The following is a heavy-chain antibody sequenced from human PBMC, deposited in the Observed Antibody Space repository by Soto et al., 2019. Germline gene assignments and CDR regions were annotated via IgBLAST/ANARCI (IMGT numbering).Heavy chain of an antibody. D-gene: IGHD4-17*01. V-gene: IGHV3-23*01. CDR3: AKAPSRNYGPLDY. Sequence: GGSLRLSCAASGFTFSSYAMSWVLQAPGKGLEWVSAISGSGGSTYYADSVKGRFTISRDNSKNTLYLQMNSLRAEDTAVYYCAKAPSRNYGPLDYWGQGTLVTVSS. J-gene: IGHJ4*02. CDR2: ISGSGGST. CDR1: GFTFSSYA.